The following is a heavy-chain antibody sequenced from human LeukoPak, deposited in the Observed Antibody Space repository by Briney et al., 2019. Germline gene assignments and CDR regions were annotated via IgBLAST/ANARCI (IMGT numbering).Heavy chain of an antibody. CDR3: ARNGMDV. CDR2: ISYDGSNK. CDR1: GLTFSGYD. Sequence: GGSLRLSCAASGLTFSGYDMHWVRQAPGKGLEWVAVISYDGSNKYCADSVKGRFTISRDNSKNTLYLQMNSLRAEDTAVYYCARNGMDVWGQGTTVTVSS. J-gene: IGHJ6*02. V-gene: IGHV3-30-3*01.